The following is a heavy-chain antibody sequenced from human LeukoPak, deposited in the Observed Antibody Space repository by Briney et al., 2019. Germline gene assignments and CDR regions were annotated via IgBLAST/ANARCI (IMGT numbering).Heavy chain of an antibody. D-gene: IGHD1-7*01. CDR1: GFTFSDYY. J-gene: IGHJ4*02. V-gene: IGHV3-11*01. Sequence: GGSLRLSCAASGFTFSDYYMSWIRQAPGKGLEWVLYISSSGGNIYYADSVKGRFTISRDNAKNSLSLEMNSLRVEDTGVYYCARGTTGTTVAYGYSLDSWGQGTLVTVPS. CDR2: ISSSGGNI. CDR3: ARGTTGTTVAYGYSLDS.